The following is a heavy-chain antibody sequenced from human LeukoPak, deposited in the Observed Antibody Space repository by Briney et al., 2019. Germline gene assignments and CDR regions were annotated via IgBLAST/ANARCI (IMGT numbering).Heavy chain of an antibody. CDR2: ISVSGGNT. CDR3: ARRPGSGWYVLDN. J-gene: IGHJ4*02. Sequence: GGSLRLSCAASGFTFSSYAMSWVRQAPGKGLEWVSSISVSGGNTYYADSVKGRFTISRDNSKSTLYLQMNSLRAEDTAIYYCARRPGSGWYVLDNWGQGTLVTVSS. CDR1: GFTFSSYA. D-gene: IGHD6-19*01. V-gene: IGHV3-23*01.